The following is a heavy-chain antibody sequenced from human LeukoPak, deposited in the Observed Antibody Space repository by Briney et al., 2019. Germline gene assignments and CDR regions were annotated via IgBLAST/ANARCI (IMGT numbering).Heavy chain of an antibody. J-gene: IGHJ4*02. D-gene: IGHD6-6*01. V-gene: IGHV3-23*01. CDR1: GCTFSGYA. CDR3: PKGSSSCDY. Sequence: GGSLRLTCAASGCTFSGYAMSWVRQAPGKGLEWVSAISGSGGSTYYADSVKGRFTISRDNSKNTLYLQMNSLRAEDTAVYYCPKGSSSCDYWGQGTLVAVSS. CDR2: ISGSGGST.